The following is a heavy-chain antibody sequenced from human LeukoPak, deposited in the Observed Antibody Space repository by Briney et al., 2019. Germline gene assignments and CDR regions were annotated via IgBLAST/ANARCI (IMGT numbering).Heavy chain of an antibody. D-gene: IGHD5-18*01. CDR2: ISYDGSNK. J-gene: IGHJ4*02. CDR1: GFTFSSYA. Sequence: GRSLGLSCAASGFTFSSYAIHWVRQAPGKGLERVAVISYDGSNKYYADSVKGRFTISRDNSKNTLYLQMNSLRAEDTAVYYCAKDQIKGRYSYGYMIDYWGQGTLVTVSS. CDR3: AKDQIKGRYSYGYMIDY. V-gene: IGHV3-30-3*01.